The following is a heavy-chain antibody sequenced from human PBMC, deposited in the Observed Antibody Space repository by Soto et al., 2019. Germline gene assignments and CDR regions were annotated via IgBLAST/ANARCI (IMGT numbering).Heavy chain of an antibody. J-gene: IGHJ6*02. Sequence: SVKVSCKASGYTFTGYYMHWVRQAPGQGLEWMGGIIPIFGTANYAQKFQGRVTITADESTSTAYMELSSLRSEDTAVYYCARPVPAAMSYYGMDVWGQGTTVTVSS. D-gene: IGHD2-2*01. CDR3: ARPVPAAMSYYGMDV. V-gene: IGHV1-69*13. CDR2: IIPIFGTA. CDR1: GYTFTGYY.